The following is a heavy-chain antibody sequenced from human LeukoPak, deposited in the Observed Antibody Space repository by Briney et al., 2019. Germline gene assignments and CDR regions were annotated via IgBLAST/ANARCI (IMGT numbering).Heavy chain of an antibody. CDR3: AREGYCSGGSCYSGY. Sequence: GGSLRLSCAASGFTFSSYWMSWVRQAPGKGLGWVANIRQDENEKYYLYSVTGRFTISSDKATTSLYLQMNSLRAEDTAVYYCAREGYCSGGSCYSGYWGQGTLVTVSS. D-gene: IGHD2-15*01. CDR2: IRQDENEK. CDR1: GFTFSSYW. V-gene: IGHV3-7*04. J-gene: IGHJ4*02.